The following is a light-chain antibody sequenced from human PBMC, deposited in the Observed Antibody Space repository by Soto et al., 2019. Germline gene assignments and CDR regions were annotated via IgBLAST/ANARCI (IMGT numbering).Light chain of an antibody. Sequence: QSVLTQPPSVSGAPGQRVTLSCTGRSSNIGAGYDVHWYQQVPGTAPKLLIYGNSNRPSGVPDRFSGSKSGTSASLAITGLQAEDEADYYCQSHDSSLSGHAVFGGGTKLTVL. CDR1: SSNIGAGYD. CDR3: QSHDSSLSGHAV. J-gene: IGLJ2*01. V-gene: IGLV1-40*01. CDR2: GNS.